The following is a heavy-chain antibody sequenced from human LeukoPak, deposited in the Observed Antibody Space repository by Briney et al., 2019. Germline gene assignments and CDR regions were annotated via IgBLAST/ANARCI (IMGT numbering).Heavy chain of an antibody. CDR3: ARKGAYRSDY. CDR2: INPNSGGT. J-gene: IGHJ4*02. V-gene: IGHV1-2*06. CDR1: GYTFTGYY. Sequence: ASVKVSCKASGYTFTGYYMHWVRQAPGQGLEWMGRINPNSGGTNYAQKFQGRVTMTTGTSTSTAYMELRSLRSDDTAVYYCARKGAYRSDYWGQGTLVTVSS. D-gene: IGHD2-21*01.